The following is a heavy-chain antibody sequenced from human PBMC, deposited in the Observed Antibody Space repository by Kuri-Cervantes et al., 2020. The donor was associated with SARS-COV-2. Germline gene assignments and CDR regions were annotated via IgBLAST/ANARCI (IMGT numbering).Heavy chain of an antibody. CDR2: MNPNSGNT. J-gene: IGHJ4*02. CDR1: GYTFTSYD. D-gene: IGHD2-21*01. V-gene: IGHV1-8*02. Sequence: ASVKVSCKASGYTFTSYDINWVRQATGQGLEWMGWMNPNSGNTGYAQKFQGRVTMTEDTSTDTAYMDLSSLRSEDTAVYYCATLGVWDYWGQGTLVTVSS. CDR3: ATLGVWDY.